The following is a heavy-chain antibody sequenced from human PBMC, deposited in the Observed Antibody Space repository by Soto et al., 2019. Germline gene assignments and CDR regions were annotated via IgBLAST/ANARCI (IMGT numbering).Heavy chain of an antibody. CDR1: GYTFTGYY. V-gene: IGHV1-2*02. CDR2: INPNSGGT. Sequence: ASVKVSCKASGYTFTGYYMHWVRQAPGQGLEWMGWINPNSGGTNYAQKFQGRVTMTRDTSISTAYMELSRLRSGDTAVYYCARDREVDTAMDLDYWGQGTLVTVSS. CDR3: ARDREVDTAMDLDY. D-gene: IGHD5-18*01. J-gene: IGHJ4*02.